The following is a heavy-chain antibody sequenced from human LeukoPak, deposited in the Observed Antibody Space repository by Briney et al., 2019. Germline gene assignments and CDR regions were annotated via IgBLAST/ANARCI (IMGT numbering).Heavy chain of an antibody. CDR1: GFTFSSYS. V-gene: IGHV3-21*01. D-gene: IGHD4-17*01. CDR3: ARGSGDYGDYGDAFDI. J-gene: IGHJ3*02. CDR2: ISSSSSYI. Sequence: GGSLRLSCAASGFTFSSYSMNWVRQAPGKGLEWVSSISSSSSYIYYADSVKGRFTISRDNAKNSLYLQMNSLRAEDTAVYYCARGSGDYGDYGDAFDIWGQGTMVTVS.